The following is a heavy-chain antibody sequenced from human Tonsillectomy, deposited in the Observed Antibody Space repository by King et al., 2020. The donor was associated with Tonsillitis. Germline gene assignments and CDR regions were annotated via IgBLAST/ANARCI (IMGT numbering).Heavy chain of an antibody. D-gene: IGHD6-19*01. CDR2: TYYRSKWYN. V-gene: IGHV6-1*01. CDR3: ARGRVVAGGADLDN. J-gene: IGHJ4*02. CDR1: GDSVSSNSAA. Sequence: VQLPQSGPGLVKPSQTLSLTCALSGDSVSSNSAAWNWIRQSPSRGLEWLGRTYYRSKWYNDYAVSVKSRIIISPDTSQNQFSLQLNSVTPEDTAVYYCARGRVVAGGADLDNWGQGTLVTVSS.